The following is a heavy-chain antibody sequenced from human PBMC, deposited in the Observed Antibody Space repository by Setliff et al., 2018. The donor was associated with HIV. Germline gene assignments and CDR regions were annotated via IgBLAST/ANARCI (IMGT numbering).Heavy chain of an antibody. J-gene: IGHJ5*02. D-gene: IGHD3-22*01. Sequence: GGSLRLSCAASGFTFSNYWMSWVRQAPGKGLEWVANIKQNGSEKYYVDSVKGRFTISRDNAKNKLYLQMNSLRAEDTAVYYGARDIGRDYDKTEDWFDPWGQGTLVTVSS. CDR3: ARDIGRDYDKTEDWFDP. CDR1: GFTFSNYW. CDR2: IKQNGSEK. V-gene: IGHV3-7*03.